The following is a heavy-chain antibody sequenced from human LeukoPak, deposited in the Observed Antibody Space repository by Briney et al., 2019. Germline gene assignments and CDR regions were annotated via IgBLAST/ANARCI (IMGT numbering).Heavy chain of an antibody. CDR1: GGSIGSYY. CDR2: IYYSGST. J-gene: IGHJ2*01. CDR3: ARTSVIVPVMSDWYFDL. D-gene: IGHD2-2*01. Sequence: SETLCLTWTVSGGSIGSYYWSWIRQPPGKGLEWIGYIYYSGSTNYNPSLKSRVSISVDTSKNQFSVKLSSVTAADTAVYYCARTSVIVPVMSDWYFDLWGRGTLVTVSS. V-gene: IGHV4-59*01.